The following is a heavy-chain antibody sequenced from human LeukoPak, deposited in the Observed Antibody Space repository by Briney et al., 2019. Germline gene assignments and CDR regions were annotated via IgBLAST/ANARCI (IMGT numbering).Heavy chain of an antibody. Sequence: RGSLRLSCSASGFTFSTYAMHWVRQAPGKGLEYVSGISSNGGSTYYADSVKGRFTISRDNSKNTLYLQMSSLRVEDTAVYYCVKDHDWGAFHIWGQGTMVTVSS. D-gene: IGHD7-27*01. CDR1: GFTFSTYA. CDR2: ISSNGGST. J-gene: IGHJ3*02. CDR3: VKDHDWGAFHI. V-gene: IGHV3-64D*06.